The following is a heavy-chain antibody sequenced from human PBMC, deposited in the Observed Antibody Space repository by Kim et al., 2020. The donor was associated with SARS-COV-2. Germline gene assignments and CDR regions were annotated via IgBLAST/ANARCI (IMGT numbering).Heavy chain of an antibody. Sequence: ASVKVSCKASGYTFTSYAMNWVRQAPGQGLEWMGWINTNTGNPTYAQGFTGRFVFSLDTSVSTAYLQISSLKAEDTAVYYCARVRDSSGYYALLIEYWGQGTLVTVSS. CDR2: INTNTGNP. D-gene: IGHD3-22*01. CDR3: ARVRDSSGYYALLIEY. J-gene: IGHJ4*02. CDR1: GYTFTSYA. V-gene: IGHV7-4-1*02.